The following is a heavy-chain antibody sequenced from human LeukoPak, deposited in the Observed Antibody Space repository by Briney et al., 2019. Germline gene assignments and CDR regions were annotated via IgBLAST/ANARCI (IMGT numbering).Heavy chain of an antibody. V-gene: IGHV4-4*09. CDR2: IYTSGGT. D-gene: IGHD6-13*01. J-gene: IGHJ5*02. Sequence: PSGTLSLTCTVSGGSISSYYWSWIRQPPGKGLEWIGYIYTSGGTNYNPSLKSRVTISADKSNNQISLKLSSVTAADTAVYYCARGYSTIDPWGQGTLVTVSS. CDR1: GGSISSYY. CDR3: ARGYSTIDP.